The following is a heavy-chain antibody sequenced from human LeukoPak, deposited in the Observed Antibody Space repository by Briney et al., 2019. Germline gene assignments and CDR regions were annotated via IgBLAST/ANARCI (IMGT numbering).Heavy chain of an antibody. CDR2: IYHSGST. D-gene: IGHD3-9*01. CDR1: GGSISSSKW. CDR3: ARREYDILTGYPYFDY. V-gene: IGHV4-4*02. Sequence: SGTLSLTCAFPGGSISSSKWWSWVRQPPGKGLEWVGGIYHSGSTYYNPSLKSRVTISVDTSKNQFSLKLSSVTAADTAVYYCARREYDILTGYPYFDYWGQGTLVTVSS. J-gene: IGHJ4*02.